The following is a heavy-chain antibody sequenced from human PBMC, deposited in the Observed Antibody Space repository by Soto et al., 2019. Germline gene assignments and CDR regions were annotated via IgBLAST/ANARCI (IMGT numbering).Heavy chain of an antibody. CDR3: ARDFDFDIDH. CDR2: IYSKTGTI. D-gene: IGHD3-9*01. J-gene: IGHJ4*02. CDR1: GYIFNNFG. Sequence: QVQLVQSGAEVQKPGASVKVSCKTSGYIFNNFGITWVRQAPGLGLEWLGWIYSKTGTINFAQKFKGRVTMTTDTSTRTALLELRSLKFDDSAVYFCARDFDFDIDHWGQGTLVTVS. V-gene: IGHV1-18*01.